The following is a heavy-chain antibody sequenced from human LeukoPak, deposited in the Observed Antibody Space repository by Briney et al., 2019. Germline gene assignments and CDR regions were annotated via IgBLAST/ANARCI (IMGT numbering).Heavy chain of an antibody. CDR1: GGSISSYY. CDR2: IYYSGST. D-gene: IGHD3-10*01. Sequence: SETLSLTRTVSGGSISSYYWNWIRQPPGKGLEWIGYIYYSGSTNYNPSLKSRVTISVDTSKNQFSLKLSSVTAADTAVYYCARGYYYGSGREYFDYWGQGTLVTVSS. CDR3: ARGYYYGSGREYFDY. J-gene: IGHJ4*02. V-gene: IGHV4-59*01.